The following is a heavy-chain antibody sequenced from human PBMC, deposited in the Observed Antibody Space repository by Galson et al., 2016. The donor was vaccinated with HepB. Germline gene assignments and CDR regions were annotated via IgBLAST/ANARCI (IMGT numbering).Heavy chain of an antibody. CDR3: AREESAGRDYYHAADV. D-gene: IGHD4/OR15-4a*01. J-gene: IGHJ6*02. Sequence: TLSLTCTVSGGSISSGDYYWSWIRQHPGKGLEWIGYIYYYGSTYYSPSLRSRVTLSVDTSKNQFSLKLISVTAADTAVYYCAREESAGRDYYHAADVWGQGTTVTVSS. CDR2: IYYYGST. CDR1: GGSISSGDYY. V-gene: IGHV4-31*03.